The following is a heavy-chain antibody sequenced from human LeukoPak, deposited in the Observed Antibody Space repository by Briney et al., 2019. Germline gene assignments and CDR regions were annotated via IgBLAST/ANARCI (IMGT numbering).Heavy chain of an antibody. V-gene: IGHV3-21*01. J-gene: IGHJ3*02. CDR3: ARIPYSSSLTDAFDI. Sequence: NPGGPLRLSCAASGFSFRSYSMNWVRQAPGKGLEWVSFISSSSTYIYYADSMKGRFTISRDNAKNSLFLQMNSLRGEDTAVYYCARIPYSSSLTDAFDIWGQGTMVTVYS. CDR2: ISSSSTYI. D-gene: IGHD6-6*01. CDR1: GFSFRSYS.